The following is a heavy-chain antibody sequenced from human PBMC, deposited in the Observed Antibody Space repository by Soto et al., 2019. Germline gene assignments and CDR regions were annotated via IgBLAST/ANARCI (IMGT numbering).Heavy chain of an antibody. CDR1: GFIFTNYA. J-gene: IGHJ4*02. D-gene: IGHD6-19*01. CDR3: ARGGSGWPLDQ. V-gene: IGHV1-3*01. CDR2: INAGTGNT. Sequence: ASVKVSCKASGFIFTNYAVHWVRQAPGQRLEWMGRINAGTGNTEYPQRFQDRVTFTRDTSASTAYMEVTSLTSADTAVYFCARGGSGWPLDQWGQGTLVTVSS.